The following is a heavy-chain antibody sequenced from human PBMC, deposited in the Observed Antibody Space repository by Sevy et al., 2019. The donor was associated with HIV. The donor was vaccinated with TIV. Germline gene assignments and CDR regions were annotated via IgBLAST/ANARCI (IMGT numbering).Heavy chain of an antibody. Sequence: GGSLRLSCAAYGFTFSSYSMNWVRQAPGKGLEWVSYISSSSSTIYYADSVKGRFTISRDNAKNSLYLQMNSLRAEDTAVYYCARDTVLRFLEWLPFDYWGQGTLVTVSS. D-gene: IGHD3-3*01. CDR2: ISSSSSTI. CDR1: GFTFSSYS. V-gene: IGHV3-48*01. J-gene: IGHJ4*02. CDR3: ARDTVLRFLEWLPFDY.